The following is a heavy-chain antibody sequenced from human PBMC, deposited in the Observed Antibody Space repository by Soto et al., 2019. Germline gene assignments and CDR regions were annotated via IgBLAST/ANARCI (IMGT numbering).Heavy chain of an antibody. V-gene: IGHV3-9*01. CDR3: AKDMWGYCSSTSCNDAFDI. CDR2: ISWNSGSI. D-gene: IGHD2-2*01. CDR1: GFTFDDYA. J-gene: IGHJ3*02. Sequence: GGSLRLSCAASGFTFDDYAMHWVRQAPGKGLERVSGISWNSGSIGYADSVKGRFTISRDNAKNSLYLQMNSLRAEDTALYYCAKDMWGYCSSTSCNDAFDIWGQGTMVTVSS.